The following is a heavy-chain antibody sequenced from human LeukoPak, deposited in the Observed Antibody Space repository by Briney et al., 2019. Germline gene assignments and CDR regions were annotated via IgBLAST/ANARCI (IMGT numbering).Heavy chain of an antibody. CDR3: AKTHSHFPPYFDY. V-gene: IGHV4-34*01. Sequence: SETLSLTCAVYSGSFSGYFWSWIRQPPGKGLEWIGEIDHSGSTNYNPSLKSRVTLSLDKSKNQFSLQLSSVTAADTAMYYCAKTHSHFPPYFDYWGQGTLVIVSS. J-gene: IGHJ4*02. CDR2: IDHSGST. CDR1: SGSFSGYF. D-gene: IGHD4-11*01.